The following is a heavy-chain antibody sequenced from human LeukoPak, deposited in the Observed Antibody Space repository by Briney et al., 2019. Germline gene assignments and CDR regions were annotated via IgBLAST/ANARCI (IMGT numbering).Heavy chain of an antibody. CDR1: GGSFSGYY. J-gene: IGHJ4*02. V-gene: IGHV4-34*01. CDR3: ARARRDSGYYNVDY. D-gene: IGHD3-3*01. Sequence: SETLSLTCAVYGGSFSGYYWSWIRQPPGKRLEWIGEINHSRNTNYNPSLKSRVTISVDTSRNQFSLKVTSVTAADTAVYYCARARRDSGYYNVDYWGQGALVTVSS. CDR2: INHSRNT.